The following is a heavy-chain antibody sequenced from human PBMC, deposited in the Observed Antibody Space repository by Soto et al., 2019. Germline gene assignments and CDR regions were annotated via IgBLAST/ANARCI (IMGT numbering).Heavy chain of an antibody. CDR3: ARDNDRLQLGGNYYYILDV. Sequence: QVQLVQSGAEMKEPGSSVKVSCKTSGGTFSSSAISWLRQAPGQGLEWMGGIIPLFRTPDYAQKFQGRVKIAADESTRTAHMELSSLRSEDTAVYYCARDNDRLQLGGNYYYILDVWGQGTTITVSS. CDR2: IIPLFRTP. CDR1: GGTFSSSA. D-gene: IGHD4-4*01. J-gene: IGHJ6*02. V-gene: IGHV1-69*12.